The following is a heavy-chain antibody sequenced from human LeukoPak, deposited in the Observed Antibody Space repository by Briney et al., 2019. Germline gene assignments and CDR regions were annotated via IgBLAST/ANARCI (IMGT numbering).Heavy chain of an antibody. D-gene: IGHD3-16*01. CDR1: GYTFTTYE. V-gene: IGHV1-18*01. CDR2: INTRNGNA. CDR3: ARNHLGLGL. Sequence: ASVSVSCKASGYTFTTYEIIWVRQAPGQGLESMGWINTRNGNANYAHQLQGRVTMTTDTSTSTSYMELASLRFDDTAIYYCARNHLGLGLWGQGTLVTVSS. J-gene: IGHJ4*02.